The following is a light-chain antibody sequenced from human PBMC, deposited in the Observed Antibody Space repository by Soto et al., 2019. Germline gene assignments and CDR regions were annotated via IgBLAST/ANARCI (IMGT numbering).Light chain of an antibody. CDR3: QQANNFPRT. Sequence: DIQMTQSPSSVSASVGDRVTITCRASQGINNWLAWYQQKPGKAPKLLISGASNLQSVVPSRFSGSGSGTEFTLTINSLQPEDVATYYCQQANNFPRTFGGGTKVEIK. CDR1: QGINNW. J-gene: IGKJ4*01. V-gene: IGKV1-12*01. CDR2: GAS.